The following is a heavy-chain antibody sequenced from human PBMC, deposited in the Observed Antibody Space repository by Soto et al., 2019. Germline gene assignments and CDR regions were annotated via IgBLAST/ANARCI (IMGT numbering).Heavy chain of an antibody. CDR2: IYWSDEK. J-gene: IGHJ4*02. D-gene: IGHD4-4*01. Sequence: SGPTLVNPTQTLRLTCTISGFSLNTSEVGVGWIRQPPGKALEWLALIYWSDEKRYSPSLKTRLTITKDTSKNQVVLTMTNMDPVDTATYYCARRPPYTNYLDYWGQGTLVTVSS. CDR3: ARRPPYTNYLDY. V-gene: IGHV2-5*01. CDR1: GFSLNTSEVG.